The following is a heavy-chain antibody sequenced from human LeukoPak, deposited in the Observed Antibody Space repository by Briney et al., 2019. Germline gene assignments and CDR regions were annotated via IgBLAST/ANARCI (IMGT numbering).Heavy chain of an antibody. D-gene: IGHD6-25*01. CDR1: GFTFSSFA. Sequence: PGGSLRLSCAASGFTFSSFAMTWVRQAPGKGLEWVSLISGSGSSTYYADSVKGRFTISRDNYKNTLFLQMNSLRAEDTALYYCAKALTAATGVYGMDVWGQGTTVTVSS. CDR2: ISGSGSST. J-gene: IGHJ6*02. CDR3: AKALTAATGVYGMDV. V-gene: IGHV3-23*01.